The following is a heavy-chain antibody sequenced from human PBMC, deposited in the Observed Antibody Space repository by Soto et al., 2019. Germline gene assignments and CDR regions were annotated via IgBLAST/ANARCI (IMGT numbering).Heavy chain of an antibody. D-gene: IGHD4-17*01. CDR3: DREYCDDAHRRPSGMDV. Sequence: QVQLQESGPGLVKPSQTLSLNCTVSGCSISSEDSYWSRIRQPPEKGREWIGYIYYIGSTYSNPALNIRVTLSVATSRNQCSRKSSSVTAADTAVYYCDREYCDDAHRRPSGMDVSGEGTTVTVS. CDR1: GCSISSEDSY. CDR2: IYYIGST. V-gene: IGHV4-30-4*01. J-gene: IGHJ6*02.